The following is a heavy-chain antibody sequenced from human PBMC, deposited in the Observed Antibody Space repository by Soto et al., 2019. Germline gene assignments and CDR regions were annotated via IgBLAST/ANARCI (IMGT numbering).Heavy chain of an antibody. J-gene: IGHJ6*02. CDR1: GFAFSSYG. CDR2: ISYDGSNK. V-gene: IGHV3-30*18. CDR3: AKEVWSGPMDV. Sequence: QVQLVESGGGVVQPGRSLRLSCAASGFAFSSYGMHWVRQAPGKGLEWVAVISYDGSNKNYAESVKGRFTISRDNSKNTQYLQMNSLRAEDTAVYYCAKEVWSGPMDVWGQGTTVTVSS. D-gene: IGHD3-3*01.